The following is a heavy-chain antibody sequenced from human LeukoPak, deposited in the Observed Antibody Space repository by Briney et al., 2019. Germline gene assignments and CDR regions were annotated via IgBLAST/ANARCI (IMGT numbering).Heavy chain of an antibody. CDR2: IHDNGDS. J-gene: IGHJ4*02. Sequence: SETLSLTRTDSGGSISGYFWSWIRQPAGKGLEWIGRIHDNGDSNHNPSLKSRVTMALDTSGNQVSLKLTSVTAADTAVYYCARAPSGCGGTCPSDHWGPGTLVTVSS. CDR3: ARAPSGCGGTCPSDH. D-gene: IGHD2-15*01. V-gene: IGHV4-4*07. CDR1: GGSISGYF.